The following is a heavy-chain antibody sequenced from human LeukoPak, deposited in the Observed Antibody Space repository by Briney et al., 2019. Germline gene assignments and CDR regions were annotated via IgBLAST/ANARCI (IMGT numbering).Heavy chain of an antibody. V-gene: IGHV3-66*01. J-gene: IGHJ4*02. Sequence: PGGSLRLSCTVSGFTVSINSMSWVRQAPGKGLEWVSFIYSGGNTHYADSVKGRFTISRDNSKNTLYLQMNSLRAEDTAVYYCVRDRGWLSNPGYFDYWGRGTLVTVSS. D-gene: IGHD3-22*01. CDR2: IYSGGNT. CDR3: VRDRGWLSNPGYFDY. CDR1: GFTVSINS.